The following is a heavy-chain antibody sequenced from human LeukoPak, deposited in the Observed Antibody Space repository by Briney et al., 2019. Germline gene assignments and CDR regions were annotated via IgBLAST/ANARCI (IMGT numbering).Heavy chain of an antibody. J-gene: IGHJ4*02. CDR2: INSDGSSR. CDR3: ASASSHRIAAGGDY. D-gene: IGHD6-13*01. CDR1: GFTFSNYW. V-gene: IGHV3-74*01. Sequence: GGSLRLSCAASGFTFSNYWMHWVRQAPGKGLVWDSRINSDGSSRNYADSVKGRFTISRDNAKNTLYLQMNSLRAEDTAVYYCASASSHRIAAGGDYWGQGTLVTVSS.